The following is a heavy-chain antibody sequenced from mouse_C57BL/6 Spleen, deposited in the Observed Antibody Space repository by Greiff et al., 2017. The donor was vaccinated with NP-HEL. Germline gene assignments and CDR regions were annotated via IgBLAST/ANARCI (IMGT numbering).Heavy chain of an antibody. CDR3: ARRNGYAPFAY. J-gene: IGHJ3*01. CDR1: GYTFTSYT. CDR2: INPSTDYT. D-gene: IGHD2-2*01. V-gene: IGHV1-4*01. Sequence: VQLQQSGAELARPGASVKMSCKASGYTFTSYTIHWVKQRPGQGLEWIGYINPSTDYTKYNQNFKDKATLTADKSSSTAYMQLSSLTSEDAAVYYCARRNGYAPFAYWGQGTLVTVSA.